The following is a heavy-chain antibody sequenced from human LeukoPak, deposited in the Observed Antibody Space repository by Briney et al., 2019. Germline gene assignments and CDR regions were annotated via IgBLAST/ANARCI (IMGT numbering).Heavy chain of an antibody. CDR1: GYTFTDYY. Sequence: GASVKVPRKASGYTFTDYYIHWVRQAPGHGLAWMGWINPNSGGTTYAQKFQGRVTVTRDTSMSTAYMELSRLRSDDTAVFYCARSYGLGGNYFDYWGQGTLVTVSS. V-gene: IGHV1-2*02. CDR2: INPNSGGT. J-gene: IGHJ4*02. D-gene: IGHD3-16*01. CDR3: ARSYGLGGNYFDY.